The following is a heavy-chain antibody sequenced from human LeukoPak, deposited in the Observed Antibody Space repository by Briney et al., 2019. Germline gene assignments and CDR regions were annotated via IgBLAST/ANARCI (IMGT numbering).Heavy chain of an antibody. CDR2: VYASGAT. V-gene: IGHV4-59*08. CDR1: GGSITIYY. J-gene: IGHJ3*02. Sequence: SETLSLTCTVPGGSITIYYWGWIRQPPGEGLEWIGYVYASGATNSNPSLKSRVTISVDTSKNQFSLKLSSVTAADTAVYYCARHGKGVTYFYTFDIWGQGTVVAVSS. D-gene: IGHD2/OR15-2a*01. CDR3: ARHGKGVTYFYTFDI.